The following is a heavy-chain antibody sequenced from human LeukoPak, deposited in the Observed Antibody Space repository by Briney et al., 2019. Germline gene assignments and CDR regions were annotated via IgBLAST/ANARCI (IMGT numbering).Heavy chain of an antibody. J-gene: IGHJ4*02. CDR2: SYYSGNA. CDR3: ARGGRSFVYYDF. CDR1: GASVSSYY. V-gene: IGHV4-59*02. Sequence: PSETLSLTCSVSGASVSSYYWSWIRQPPGKGLEFVSYSYYSGNATYHPSLKSRVTISLDTSKNQFYLRLSSVTAADTAVYYCARGGRSFVYYDFWGQGALITVTS. D-gene: IGHD1-26*01.